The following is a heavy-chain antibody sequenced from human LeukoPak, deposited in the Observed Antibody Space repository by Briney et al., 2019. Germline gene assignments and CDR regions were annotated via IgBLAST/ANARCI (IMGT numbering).Heavy chain of an antibody. V-gene: IGHV3-48*02. D-gene: IGHD3-16*01. CDR2: ITIITSTI. J-gene: IGHJ4*02. CDR3: ARSVGGHFDY. CDR1: GFTFSVYS. Sequence: PGGSLRLSCAASGFTFSVYSMKWVRQPAGMGLEWVSYITIITSTIKYADSVKGRFTISRDNAKNSLSLQMNSLRDEDTAVYYCARSVGGHFDYWGQGMLVSVSS.